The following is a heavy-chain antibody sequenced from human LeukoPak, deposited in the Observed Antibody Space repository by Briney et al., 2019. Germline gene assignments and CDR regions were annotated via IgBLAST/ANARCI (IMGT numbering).Heavy chain of an antibody. Sequence: GGSLRLSCAASGFTVSGTHMSWVRQAPGKGLEWISAIYTGGTTYYSDSVEGRFTISRDKSKNTLYLHMDSLRVEDTAVDYCARDQATSGGGLDSWGQGTLVTVSS. CDR3: ARDQATSGGGLDS. J-gene: IGHJ4*02. V-gene: IGHV3-53*01. CDR2: IYTGGTT. D-gene: IGHD3-16*01. CDR1: GFTVSGTH.